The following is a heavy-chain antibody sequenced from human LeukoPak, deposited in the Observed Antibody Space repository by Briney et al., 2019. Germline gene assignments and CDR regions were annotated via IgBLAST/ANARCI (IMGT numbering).Heavy chain of an antibody. Sequence: SETLSLTCTVSGGSISSGDYYWNWFRQHPGKGPEWIGYIFYSESTFYNPSLKSRVTISADTSKNQFSLKLTSVTAADTAVYYCARVTPGSSSWYNFDLWGRGTLVTVSS. J-gene: IGHJ2*01. CDR2: IFYSEST. CDR1: GGSISSGDYY. D-gene: IGHD6-13*01. CDR3: ARVTPGSSSWYNFDL. V-gene: IGHV4-31*03.